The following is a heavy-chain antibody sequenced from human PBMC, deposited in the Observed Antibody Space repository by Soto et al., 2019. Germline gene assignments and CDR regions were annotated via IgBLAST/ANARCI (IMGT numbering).Heavy chain of an antibody. V-gene: IGHV1-18*01. J-gene: IGHJ3*02. CDR3: ARELSIAAPDAFDI. Sequence: ASVKVSCNASGYTFTSYGISWVRQAPGQGLEWMGWISAYNGNTNYAQKLQGRVTMTTDTSTSTAYMELRSLRSDDTAVYYCARELSIAAPDAFDIWGQGTVVTVSS. CDR1: GYTFTSYG. CDR2: ISAYNGNT. D-gene: IGHD6-13*01.